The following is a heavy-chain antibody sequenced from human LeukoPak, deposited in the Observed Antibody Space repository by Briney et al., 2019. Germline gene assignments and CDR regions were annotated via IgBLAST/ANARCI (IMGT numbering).Heavy chain of an antibody. CDR3: ARDSNNYGMDV. CDR2: INTYDGST. J-gene: IGHJ6*02. V-gene: IGHV1-18*01. CDR1: GYTFTSFG. D-gene: IGHD2-8*01. Sequence: ASVKVSCKASGYTFTSFGISWVRQAPGQGLEWMGWINTYDGSTKYAQKLQDRVTMTTDTSTSTAYMELRSLRPDDTAVYYCARDSNNYGMDVWGQGTTVTVSS.